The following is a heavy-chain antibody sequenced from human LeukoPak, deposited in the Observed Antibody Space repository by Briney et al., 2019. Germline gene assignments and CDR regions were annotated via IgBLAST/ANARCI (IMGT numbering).Heavy chain of an antibody. CDR3: SNLYSSNY. D-gene: IGHD6-13*01. Sequence: GGSLRLSCTASGFTFGDYAMSWVRQAPGMGLEWVSGISGSGAGTYYADSVRGRFTISRDNSKNTLYLQMNSLRAEDTAVYYCSNLYSSNYWGQGTLVTVSS. J-gene: IGHJ4*02. CDR2: ISGSGAGT. V-gene: IGHV3-23*01. CDR1: GFTFGDYA.